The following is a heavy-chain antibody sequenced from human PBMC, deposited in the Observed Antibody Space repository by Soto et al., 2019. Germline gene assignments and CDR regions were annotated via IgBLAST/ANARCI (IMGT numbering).Heavy chain of an antibody. J-gene: IGHJ5*02. V-gene: IGHV1-18*01. CDR3: AIPTYYDFWSGYSLPPAFDP. D-gene: IGHD3-3*01. Sequence: QVQLVQSGAEVKKPGASVKVSCKASGYTFTSYGISWVRQAPGQGLEWMGWISAYNGNTNYAQKLQGRVTMTTDTSTSTAYMELGSLRSDDTAVYYCAIPTYYDFWSGYSLPPAFDPWGQGTLVTVSS. CDR1: GYTFTSYG. CDR2: ISAYNGNT.